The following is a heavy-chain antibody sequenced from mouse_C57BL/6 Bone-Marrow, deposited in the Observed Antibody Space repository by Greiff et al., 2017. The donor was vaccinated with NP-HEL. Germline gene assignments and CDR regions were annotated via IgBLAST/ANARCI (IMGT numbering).Heavy chain of an antibody. CDR2: IYPSDSET. V-gene: IGHV1-61*01. J-gene: IGHJ4*01. CDR3: ARGGLGQDAMDY. Sequence: VQLQQPGAELVRPGSSVKLSCKASGYTFTSYWMDWVKQRPGQGLEWIGNIYPSDSETHYNQKFKDKATLTVDKSSSTAYMQLSSLTSEDSAVYYCARGGLGQDAMDYWGQGTSVTVSS. D-gene: IGHD4-1*01. CDR1: GYTFTSYW.